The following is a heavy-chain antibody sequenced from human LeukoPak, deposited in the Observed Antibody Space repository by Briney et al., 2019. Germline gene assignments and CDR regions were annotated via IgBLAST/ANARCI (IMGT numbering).Heavy chain of an antibody. CDR1: GFTFSSYA. CDR3: ARRIVGASND. J-gene: IGHJ4*02. D-gene: IGHD1-26*01. Sequence: PGGSLRLSCAASGFTFSSYAMSWVRQAPGKGLEWVANIKQDGSEKYYVDSVKGRFTISRDNAKNSLYLQMNSLRAEDTAVYYCARRIVGASNDWGQGTLVTVSS. CDR2: IKQDGSEK. V-gene: IGHV3-7*01.